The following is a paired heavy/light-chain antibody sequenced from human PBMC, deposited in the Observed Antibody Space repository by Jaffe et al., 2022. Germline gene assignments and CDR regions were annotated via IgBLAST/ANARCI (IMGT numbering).Heavy chain of an antibody. J-gene: IGHJ4*02. Sequence: QVQLQESGPGLVKPSETLSLTCTVSGDSIGSYYWNWIRQPPGRGLEWIGYIDYSGSPDYNPSLKSRVTISLDMSKSQFSLTLTSVTAADTAVYYCARGRGYSGYYFDYWGLGTLVTVSS. CDR1: GDSIGSYY. D-gene: IGHD5-12*01. CDR3: ARGRGYSGYYFDY. V-gene: IGHV4-59*01. CDR2: IDYSGSP.
Light chain of an antibody. J-gene: IGKJ4*01. CDR3: QQYNTFPLT. CDR2: AAT. CDR1: QGIGSW. Sequence: DIRMTQSPSSLSASVGDRVTITCRASQGIGSWLAWYQQRPEKPPKTLIYAATSLQSGVPSRFSGSRSGTDFTLTISSLQPEDFATYYCQQYNTFPLTFGGGTRVEIK. V-gene: IGKV1D-16*01.